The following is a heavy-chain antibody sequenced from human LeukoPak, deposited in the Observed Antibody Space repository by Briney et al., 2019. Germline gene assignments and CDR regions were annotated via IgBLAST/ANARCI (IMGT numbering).Heavy chain of an antibody. Sequence: GGSLRLSCAASGFTFSTYEMNWVRQAPGRGREWFSYISSSGSTIYYADSVKGRFTISRDNAKSSLYLQMNSLRAEDTAVYYCARDNRVDGSFDYWGQGTLVTVYS. V-gene: IGHV3-48*03. CDR2: ISSSGSTI. D-gene: IGHD5-12*01. CDR3: ARDNRVDGSFDY. J-gene: IGHJ4*02. CDR1: GFTFSTYE.